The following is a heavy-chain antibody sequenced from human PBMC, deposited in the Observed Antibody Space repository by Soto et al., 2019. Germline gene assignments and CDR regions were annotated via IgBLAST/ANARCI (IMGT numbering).Heavy chain of an antibody. CDR3: ARACSGGSCYSLGGLDAFDI. CDR1: GYTFTGYY. Sequence: ASVKVSCKASGYTFTGYYMLWVRQAPGQGLEWMGWINPNSGGTNYAQKFQGWVTMTRDTSISTAYMELSRLRSDDTAVYYCARACSGGSCYSLGGLDAFDIWGQGTMVTVSS. J-gene: IGHJ3*02. CDR2: INPNSGGT. D-gene: IGHD2-15*01. V-gene: IGHV1-2*04.